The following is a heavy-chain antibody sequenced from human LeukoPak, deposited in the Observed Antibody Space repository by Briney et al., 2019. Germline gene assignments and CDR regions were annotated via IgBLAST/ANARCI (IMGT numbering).Heavy chain of an antibody. CDR2: IYYSGST. J-gene: IGHJ3*02. V-gene: IGHV4-34*01. CDR3: ARGTGDYYAHDDAFDI. CDR1: GGSFSGYY. Sequence: PSETLSLTCTVYGGSFSGYYWSWIRQPPGKGLEWIVEIYYSGSTIYNPSLESRVTISADTSKNQFSLKLSSVTAADTAVYYCARGTGDYYAHDDAFDIWGQGTMVTVSS. D-gene: IGHD3-10*01.